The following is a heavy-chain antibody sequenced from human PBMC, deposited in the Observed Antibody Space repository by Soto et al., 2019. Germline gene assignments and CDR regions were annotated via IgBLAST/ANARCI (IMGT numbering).Heavy chain of an antibody. V-gene: IGHV3-7*05. Sequence: GGSLRLSCAASGFTFSSHWMSWVRQAPGKGLEGVAVINQDGSGKYYVDSVKGRFTISRDNAKNSLFLQMNSLRVEDTAVYYCARGDCTGAYCYSWPFNYGVDVWGQGTTVTVAS. CDR1: GFTFSSHW. CDR3: ARGDCTGAYCYSWPFNYGVDV. D-gene: IGHD2-15*01. CDR2: INQDGSGK. J-gene: IGHJ6*02.